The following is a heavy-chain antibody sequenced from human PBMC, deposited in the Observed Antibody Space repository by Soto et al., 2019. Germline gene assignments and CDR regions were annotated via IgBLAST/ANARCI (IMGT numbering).Heavy chain of an antibody. CDR1: ADSFTGYT. Sequence: QVQLVQSGAEVKKPGSSVKVSCKASADSFTGYTVTWVRQAPGQGLEWVGRVIPILGASNFAQKFQGRVTISADKSADTAYMVLTGLTPEDTAVYYCATSRGSYYTNFDSWGQGTLLTVSS. J-gene: IGHJ4*02. CDR2: VIPILGAS. D-gene: IGHD3-10*01. V-gene: IGHV1-69*08. CDR3: ATSRGSYYTNFDS.